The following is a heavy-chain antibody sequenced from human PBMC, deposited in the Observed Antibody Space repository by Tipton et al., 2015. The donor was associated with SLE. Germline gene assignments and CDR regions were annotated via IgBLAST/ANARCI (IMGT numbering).Heavy chain of an antibody. Sequence: QLVQSGGGLAKPGGSLRLSCAASGLTFSSYGMHWVRQAPGKGLEWVAFIRYDGSNKDYADSVKGRFTISRDNSNNTVYLQISGLRPEDTAVYYCAKKEGHFWSGYGDYQHGMDVWGQGTRVTVSS. J-gene: IGHJ6*02. CDR2: IRYDGSNK. CDR3: AKKEGHFWSGYGDYQHGMDV. V-gene: IGHV3-30*02. CDR1: GLTFSSYG. D-gene: IGHD3-3*02.